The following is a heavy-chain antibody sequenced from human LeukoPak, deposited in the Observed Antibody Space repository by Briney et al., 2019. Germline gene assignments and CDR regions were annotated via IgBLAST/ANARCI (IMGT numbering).Heavy chain of an antibody. CDR3: AKDRSGSYSQGLDY. CDR2: IRYDGSNK. D-gene: IGHD1-26*01. Sequence: QAGGSLRLSCAASGFIFSSSGMHWVRQAPGKGLEWVAIIRYDGSNKYYADSVKGRFTISRDNSKNTLYLQMNSLRAEDTAVYYCAKDRSGSYSQGLDYWGQGTLVTVSS. V-gene: IGHV3-30*02. CDR1: GFIFSSSG. J-gene: IGHJ4*02.